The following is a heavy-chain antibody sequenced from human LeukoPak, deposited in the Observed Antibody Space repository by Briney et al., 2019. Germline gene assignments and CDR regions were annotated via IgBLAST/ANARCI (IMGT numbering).Heavy chain of an antibody. J-gene: IGHJ6*03. Sequence: GGSLRLSCAASGFTFTDYYMSWIRQAPGKGLEWVSFIGTRDSTKYYADSVKGRFTVSRDNAENSLYLQMNSLTAEDTAVYYCARATYWGFPLYMDVWGKGNTVTVSS. CDR3: ARATYWGFPLYMDV. CDR1: GFTFTDYY. V-gene: IGHV3-11*01. CDR2: IGTRDSTK. D-gene: IGHD7-27*01.